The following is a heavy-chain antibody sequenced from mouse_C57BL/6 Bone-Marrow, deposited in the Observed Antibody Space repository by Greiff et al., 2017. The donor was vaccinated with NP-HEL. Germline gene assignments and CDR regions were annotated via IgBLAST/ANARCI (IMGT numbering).Heavy chain of an antibody. V-gene: IGHV1-50*01. CDR3: ARGDAFAS. D-gene: IGHD3-3*01. J-gene: IGHJ3*01. CDR1: GYTFTSYW. Sequence: VQLQQSGAELVKPGASVKLSCKASGYTFTSYWMQWVKQRPGQGLEWIGEIDPSDSYTNYNQRFRGKATLTVDPSSSTASMQLSSLTSEDSAVYYCARGDAFASWGQGTLVTVSA. CDR2: IDPSDSYT.